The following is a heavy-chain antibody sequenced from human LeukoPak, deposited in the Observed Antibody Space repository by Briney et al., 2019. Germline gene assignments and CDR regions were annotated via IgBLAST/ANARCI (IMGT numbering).Heavy chain of an antibody. V-gene: IGHV3-23*01. J-gene: IGHJ4*02. Sequence: PGGSLRLSCAASGFTFSSYAMSWVRQAPGKGLEWVSRISGSGGSTYYADSVKGRLTVSRDNSKSTLYLQMNSLRVEDTAVYYCAQEGIRNGFEEFFDYWGQGTLVTVSS. D-gene: IGHD2-8*01. CDR1: GFTFSSYA. CDR3: AQEGIRNGFEEFFDY. CDR2: ISGSGGST.